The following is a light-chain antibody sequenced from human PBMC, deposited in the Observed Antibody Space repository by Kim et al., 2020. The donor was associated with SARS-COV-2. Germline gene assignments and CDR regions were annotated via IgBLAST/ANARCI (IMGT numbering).Light chain of an antibody. CDR3: QQYYDYPFT. CDR1: QEISSY. V-gene: IGKV1-8*01. J-gene: IGKJ3*01. CDR2: AAS. Sequence: AFTGDRVTITCRASQEISSYLAWYQQKPGTAPKLLIYAASTLQSGVPSRFSCSGSGTDFTLTIDCLQSEDFATYYCQQYYDYPFTFGPGTKVDIK.